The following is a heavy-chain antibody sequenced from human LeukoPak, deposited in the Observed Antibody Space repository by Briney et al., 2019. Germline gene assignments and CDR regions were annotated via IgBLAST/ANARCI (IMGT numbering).Heavy chain of an antibody. CDR2: INHSGST. D-gene: IGHD4-17*01. CDR1: GGSFSGYF. Sequence: SETLSLTCAVYGGSFSGYFWSWIRQPPGKGLEWIGEINHSGSTNYNPSLKSRVTISVDTSKNQFSLKLSSVTAADTAVYYCARRRRTLYTVTTYSWFDPWGQGTLVTVSS. CDR3: ARRRRTLYTVTTYSWFDP. V-gene: IGHV4-34*01. J-gene: IGHJ5*02.